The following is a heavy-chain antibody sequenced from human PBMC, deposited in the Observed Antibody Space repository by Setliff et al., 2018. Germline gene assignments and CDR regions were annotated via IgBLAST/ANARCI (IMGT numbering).Heavy chain of an antibody. D-gene: IGHD5-18*01. CDR3: VRDRWKVMVNKGDDAFDL. Sequence: PGGSLRLSCAASGFTFSSYAMSWVRQAPGKGLEWVSRINSDGSTTNYADSVKGRFTISRDNAKNSLDLQMDSLRGEDTAVYYCVRDRWKVMVNKGDDAFDLWGQGTMVTVSS. CDR2: INSDGSTT. CDR1: GFTFSSYA. J-gene: IGHJ3*01. V-gene: IGHV3-74*01.